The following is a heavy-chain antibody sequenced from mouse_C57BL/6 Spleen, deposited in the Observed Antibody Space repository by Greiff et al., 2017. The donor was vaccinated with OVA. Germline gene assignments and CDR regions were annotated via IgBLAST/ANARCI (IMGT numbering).Heavy chain of an antibody. J-gene: IGHJ4*01. CDR3: ARWDGSPYYAMDY. CDR1: GFNIKDYY. Sequence: VQLQQSGAELVKPGASVKLSCTASGFNIKDYYMHWVKQRTEQGLEWIGRIDPEDGDTKYAPKFQGKATITADTSSNTAYLQLSSLTSEDTAVYYCARWDGSPYYAMDYWGQGTSVTVSS. CDR2: IDPEDGDT. V-gene: IGHV14-2*01. D-gene: IGHD1-1*01.